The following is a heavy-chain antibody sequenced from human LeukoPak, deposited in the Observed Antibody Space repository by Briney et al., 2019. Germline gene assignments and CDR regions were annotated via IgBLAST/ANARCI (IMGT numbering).Heavy chain of an antibody. CDR3: AKRTGGPCTY. CDR1: GFTFSSYW. J-gene: IGHJ4*02. D-gene: IGHD4-23*01. Sequence: PGGSLRLSCVASGFTFSSYWMHWVRQAPGKGLVWVSRINGDGSITSYADSVKGRFTISRDNAKNSLYLQMNSLRAEDTAVYYCAKRTGGPCTYWGQGTLVTVSS. V-gene: IGHV3-74*01. CDR2: INGDGSIT.